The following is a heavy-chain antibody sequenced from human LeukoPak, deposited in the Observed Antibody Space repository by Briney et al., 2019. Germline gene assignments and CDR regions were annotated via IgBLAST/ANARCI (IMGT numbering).Heavy chain of an antibody. CDR2: FFSSGNT. CDR1: GGSFTSFY. CDR3: AKHSVIYGHDY. Sequence: SETLSLTCTVSGGSFTSFYWSWIRQPAGKGLEWIGRFFSSGNTNYNPSFKSRASISVDKSKNQFSLNLTSVPAADTAVYYCAKHSVIYGHDYWGQGTLVSVSS. D-gene: IGHD3-22*01. V-gene: IGHV4-4*07. J-gene: IGHJ4*02.